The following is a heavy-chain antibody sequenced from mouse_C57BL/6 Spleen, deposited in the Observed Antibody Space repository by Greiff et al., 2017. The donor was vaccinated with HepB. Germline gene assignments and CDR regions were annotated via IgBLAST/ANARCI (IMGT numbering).Heavy chain of an antibody. Sequence: EVKLVESGGDLVKPGGSLKLSCAASGFTFSSYGMSWVRQTPDKRLEWVATISSGGSYTYYPDSVKGRFTISRDNAKNTLYLQMSSLKSEDTAMYYCARGTTVVATEYYFDYWGQGTTLTVSS. CDR3: ARGTTVVATEYYFDY. D-gene: IGHD1-1*01. V-gene: IGHV5-6*02. CDR1: GFTFSSYG. CDR2: ISSGGSYT. J-gene: IGHJ2*01.